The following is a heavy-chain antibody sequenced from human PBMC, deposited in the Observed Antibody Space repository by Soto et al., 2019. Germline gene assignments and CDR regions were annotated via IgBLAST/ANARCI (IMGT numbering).Heavy chain of an antibody. CDR2: SSATGAGT. V-gene: IGHV3-23*01. D-gene: IGHD1-20*01. J-gene: IGHJ4*02. CDR3: ANDRRAGGNCAFDSDF. CDR1: GFTFSSYS. Sequence: EVQLLESGGGLVQPGGSLRLPCAASGFTFSSYSMTWVRQAPGKGLEWVSFSSATGAGTYYADSVKGRFTISRATSKNALCLQMIGLRADATAVHYCANDRRAGGNCAFDSDFRGQGARGSVSS.